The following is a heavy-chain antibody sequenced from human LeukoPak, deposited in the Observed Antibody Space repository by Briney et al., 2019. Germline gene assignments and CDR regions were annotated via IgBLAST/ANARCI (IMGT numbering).Heavy chain of an antibody. CDR2: IYYSGST. Sequence: SETLPLTCTVSGGSINSSSYYWSWIRQPPGKGLEWIGYIYYSGSTNYNPSLKSRVTMSVDTSKNQFSLKLSSVTAADTAVYYCARDVGSTGYNSFDIWGQGTMVTVSS. D-gene: IGHD3-22*01. CDR1: GGSINSSSYY. J-gene: IGHJ3*02. CDR3: ARDVGSTGYNSFDI. V-gene: IGHV4-61*01.